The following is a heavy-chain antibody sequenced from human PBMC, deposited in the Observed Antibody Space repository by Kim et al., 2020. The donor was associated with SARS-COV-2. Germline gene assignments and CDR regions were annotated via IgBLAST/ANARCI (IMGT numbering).Heavy chain of an antibody. J-gene: IGHJ4*02. CDR2: ISYDGSNK. CDR1: GFTFSSYG. Sequence: GGSLRLSCAASGFTFSSYGMHWVRQPPGKGLEWVAVISYDGSNKYYADSVKGRFTISRDNSKNTLYLQMNSLRAEDTAVYYCARDLRGGVYWGQGTLVTVSS. CDR3: ARDLRGGVY. D-gene: IGHD2-21*01. V-gene: IGHV3-33*05.